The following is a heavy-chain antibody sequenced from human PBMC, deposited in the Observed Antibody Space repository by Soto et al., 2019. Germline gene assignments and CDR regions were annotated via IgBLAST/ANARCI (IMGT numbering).Heavy chain of an antibody. D-gene: IGHD3-22*01. V-gene: IGHV6-1*01. CDR3: ARTVYYYDSRYYYGMDV. CDR1: GDSVSSNSAA. J-gene: IGHJ6*02. CDR2: TYYRSKWYN. Sequence: SQTLSRTCVISGDSVSSNSAAWNWIRQSPSRGLEWLGRTYYRSKWYNDYAVSVKSRITINPDTSKNQFSLQLNSVTPEDTAVYYCARTVYYYDSRYYYGMDVWGQGTTVTVSS.